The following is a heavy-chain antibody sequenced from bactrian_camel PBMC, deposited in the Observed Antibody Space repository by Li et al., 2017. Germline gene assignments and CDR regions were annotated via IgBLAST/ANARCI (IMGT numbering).Heavy chain of an antibody. Sequence: HVQLVESGGGSVQAGGSLRLSCARSIGARSACMGWFRQTPGKEREEVAGMYTSGRIAYYADSVKGRFIISQDNSKNMLYLQMGSLKPEDTAMYFCAAARWAYQDDALRDSDFVFWGQGTQVTVS. V-gene: IGHV3-3*01. CDR2: MYTSGRIA. J-gene: IGHJ6*01. D-gene: IGHD4*01. CDR3: AAARWAYQDDALRDSDFVF. CDR1: IGARSAC.